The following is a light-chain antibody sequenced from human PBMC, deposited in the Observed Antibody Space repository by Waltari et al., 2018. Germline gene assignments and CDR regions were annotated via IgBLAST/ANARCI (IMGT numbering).Light chain of an antibody. Sequence: QSALTQPASVSGSPGQSSIIACTGTSSDVGDYNYVSWYQQHPGKDPKLMIYEVTNRPSGVSHRFSGSRSGNPAYMTISGLQAEDEADYYCSSYTRPSNVLFGGGTKLTVL. V-gene: IGLV2-14*01. CDR1: SSDVGDYNY. CDR2: EVT. J-gene: IGLJ2*01. CDR3: SSYTRPSNVL.